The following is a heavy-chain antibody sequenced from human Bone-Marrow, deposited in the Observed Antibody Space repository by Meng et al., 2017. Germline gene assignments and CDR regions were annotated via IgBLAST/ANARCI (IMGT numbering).Heavy chain of an antibody. J-gene: IGHJ4*02. CDR3: ARGRSSSWSFDY. Sequence: QVQLQESGPGLVKPSQTLSLTCTVSGGSISSGDYYWSWIRQPPGRGREWSGYIYYSGSTYYNPPLKSRVAMSVDKSKNQFSLRLSSVTAADTAVYYCARGRSSSWSFDYWGQGTLVTVSS. CDR1: GGSISSGDYY. D-gene: IGHD6-13*01. V-gene: IGHV4-30-4*01. CDR2: IYYSGST.